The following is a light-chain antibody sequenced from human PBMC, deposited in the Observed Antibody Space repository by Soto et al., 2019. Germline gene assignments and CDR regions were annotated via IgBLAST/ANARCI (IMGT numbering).Light chain of an antibody. Sequence: EIVMTQSPATLAVSPGERATLSCRATQSVSSNLAWYQQKPGQAPRLLIYGASTRATGIPARFSGSGSGTEFTLTISSLQSEDFAVYYCQQYNNWPPVTFGQGTKVDI. J-gene: IGKJ1*01. CDR3: QQYNNWPPVT. CDR2: GAS. CDR1: QSVSSN. V-gene: IGKV3-15*01.